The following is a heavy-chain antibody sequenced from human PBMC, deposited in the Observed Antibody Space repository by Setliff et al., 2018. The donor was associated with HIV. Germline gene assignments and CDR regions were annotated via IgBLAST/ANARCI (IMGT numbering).Heavy chain of an antibody. Sequence: KTSETLSLTCTVSGPSINIHYWSWIRQSPRKGFEWIGYIYSTGSTNYNPSLQSRVTISMVASRNQFSLKVTSVTAADTAVYYCAKGAGFYGDYAFDHWGQGRQVTVSS. CDR1: GPSINIHY. V-gene: IGHV4-59*11. J-gene: IGHJ4*02. CDR3: AKGAGFYGDYAFDH. D-gene: IGHD4-17*01. CDR2: IYSTGST.